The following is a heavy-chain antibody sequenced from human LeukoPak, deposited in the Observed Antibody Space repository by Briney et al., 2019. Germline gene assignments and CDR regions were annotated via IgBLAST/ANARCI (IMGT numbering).Heavy chain of an antibody. D-gene: IGHD2-2*01. CDR3: AKGGTYCSGTNCYISY. V-gene: IGHV3-23*01. J-gene: IGHJ4*02. Sequence: GGSLRLSCAASGFTFSSYAMSWVRQAPGKGLEWVSVISANGMSAYYADSVKGRFTISRDNSKNTLFLQMNSLRAEDTAIYYCAKGGTYCSGTNCYISYWGQGTLVTVSS. CDR2: ISANGMSA. CDR1: GFTFSSYA.